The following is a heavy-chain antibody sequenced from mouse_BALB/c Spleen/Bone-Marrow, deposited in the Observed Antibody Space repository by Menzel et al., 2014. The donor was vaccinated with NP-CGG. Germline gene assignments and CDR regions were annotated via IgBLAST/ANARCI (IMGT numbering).Heavy chain of an antibody. CDR2: ISSGGGST. Sequence: EVQLQESGGGLVKPGGSLKLSCAASGFAFSSYDMSWVRQTPEKRLEWVAYISSGGGSTYYPDTVKGRFTISRDNAKNTLYLQMSSLKSEDTAMYYCAREVLRDYFDYRGQGTTLTVSS. CDR3: AREVLRDYFDY. D-gene: IGHD1-1*01. CDR1: GFAFSSYD. V-gene: IGHV5-12-1*01. J-gene: IGHJ2*01.